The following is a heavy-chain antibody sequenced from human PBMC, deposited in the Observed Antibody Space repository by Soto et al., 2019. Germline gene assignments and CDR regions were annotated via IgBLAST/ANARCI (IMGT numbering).Heavy chain of an antibody. Sequence: QVQLQQWGAGLLKPSETLSLTCAVYGGSFIGYYWSWIRQPPGKGLEWIGEINHSGSTNYNPSLKRRVTISVDTSKNQFSLKLSSVTATDTAVYYCARYSSSWNGMDVWGQGTTVTVSS. CDR2: INHSGST. J-gene: IGHJ6*02. V-gene: IGHV4-34*01. D-gene: IGHD6-6*01. CDR1: GGSFIGYY. CDR3: ARYSSSWNGMDV.